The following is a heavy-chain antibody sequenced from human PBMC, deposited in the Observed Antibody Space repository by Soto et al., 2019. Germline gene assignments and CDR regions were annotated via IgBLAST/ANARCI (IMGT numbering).Heavy chain of an antibody. Sequence: GGSLRLSCVTSEFTFRNYWLNWVRQVPGKGLEWVANISPDGRTTNYVDSVKGRFIISIDNVRNSVSLQMNSLRVEDTAVYFCFGGNGGPQWGQGTPVTSPQ. V-gene: IGHV3-7*03. D-gene: IGHD3-16*01. J-gene: IGHJ4*02. CDR2: ISPDGRTT. CDR1: EFTFRNYW. CDR3: FGGNGGPQ.